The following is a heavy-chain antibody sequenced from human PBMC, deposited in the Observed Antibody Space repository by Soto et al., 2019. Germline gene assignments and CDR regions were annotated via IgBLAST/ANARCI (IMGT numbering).Heavy chain of an antibody. Sequence: QVQLVQSGAEVKKPGSSVKVSCKASGGTFSSYAISWVRQAPGQGLEWMGGSIPIFGTANYAQKFQGRVTSPADESKGTAYMELSSLGSEDTAVSSWARATGTPHYFDYWGQGTLVTVSS. CDR3: ARATGTPHYFDY. V-gene: IGHV1-69*12. CDR1: GGTFSSYA. D-gene: IGHD1-1*01. J-gene: IGHJ4*02. CDR2: SIPIFGTA.